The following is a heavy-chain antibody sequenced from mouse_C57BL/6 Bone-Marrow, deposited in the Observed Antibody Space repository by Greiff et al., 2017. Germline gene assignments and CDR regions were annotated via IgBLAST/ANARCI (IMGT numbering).Heavy chain of an antibody. J-gene: IGHJ3*01. Sequence: VMLVESGAELVRPGTSVKMSCKASGYTFTNYWIGWAKQRPGHGLEWIGDIYPGGGYTNYNEKFKGKATLTADKSSSTAYMQFSSLTSEDSAIYYCARLGPFPFAYWGQGTLVTVSA. D-gene: IGHD4-1*01. V-gene: IGHV1-63*01. CDR3: ARLGPFPFAY. CDR1: GYTFTNYW. CDR2: IYPGGGYT.